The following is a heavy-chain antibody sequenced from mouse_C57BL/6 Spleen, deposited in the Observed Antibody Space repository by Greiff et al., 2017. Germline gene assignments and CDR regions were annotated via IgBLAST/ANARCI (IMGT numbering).Heavy chain of an antibody. CDR3: ARMNYYGSSYEWYFDV. V-gene: IGHV2-2*01. D-gene: IGHD1-1*01. J-gene: IGHJ1*03. CDR1: GFSLTSYG. CDR2: IWSGGST. Sequence: QVQLQQSGPGLVQPSQSLSITCTVSGFSLTSYGVHWVRQSPGKGLEWLGVIWSGGSTDYNAAFISRLSISKDNSKSQVFFKMNSLQADDTAIYYCARMNYYGSSYEWYFDVWGTGTTVTVSS.